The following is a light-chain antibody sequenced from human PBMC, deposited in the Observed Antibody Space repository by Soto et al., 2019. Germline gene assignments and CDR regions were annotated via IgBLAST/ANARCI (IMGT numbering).Light chain of an antibody. CDR3: SSYTSSNTVV. CDR2: DVS. Sequence: QSALTQPASVSGSPGQSITISCTGTSSDVGGYNYVSWYQQHPGKAPKLMIYDVSNRPSGASNRFSGSKSGNTASLTISGLQAEDEADDYCSSYTSSNTVVFGGGPSSPS. V-gene: IGLV2-14*01. J-gene: IGLJ2*01. CDR1: SSDVGGYNY.